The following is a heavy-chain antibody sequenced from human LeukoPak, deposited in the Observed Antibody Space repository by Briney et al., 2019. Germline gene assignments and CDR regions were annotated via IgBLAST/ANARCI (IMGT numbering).Heavy chain of an antibody. D-gene: IGHD6-6*01. V-gene: IGHV1-46*01. J-gene: IGHJ6*02. CDR2: INPSGGST. Sequence: ASVKVSCTASGYTFTSYYMHWVRQAPGQGLEWMGIINPSGGSTSYAQKFQGRVTMTRDTSTSTVYMELSSLRSEDTAVYYCARDRPDYYYGMDVWGQGTTVTVSS. CDR1: GYTFTSYY. CDR3: ARDRPDYYYGMDV.